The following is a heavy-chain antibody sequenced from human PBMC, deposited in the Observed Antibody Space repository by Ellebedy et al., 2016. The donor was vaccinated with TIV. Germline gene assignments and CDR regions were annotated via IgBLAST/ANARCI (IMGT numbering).Heavy chain of an antibody. CDR3: ASRAIFGMGIDAFDI. CDR1: GCSISSYY. V-gene: IGHV4-59*01. CDR2: IYYSGST. D-gene: IGHD3-3*01. Sequence: SETLSLXXTVSGCSISSYYWSWIRQPPGKGLEWIGYIYYSGSTNYNPSLKSRVTISVDTSKNQFSLKLSSVTAADTAVYYGASRAIFGMGIDAFDIWGQGTMVTVSS. J-gene: IGHJ3*02.